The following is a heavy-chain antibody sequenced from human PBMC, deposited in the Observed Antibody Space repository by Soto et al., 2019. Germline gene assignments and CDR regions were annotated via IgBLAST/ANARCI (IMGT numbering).Heavy chain of an antibody. CDR1: GGTFSSYT. J-gene: IGHJ6*03. CDR3: ALPQKLESGYDVGYYYMDV. Sequence: QVQLVQSGAEVKKPGSSVKVSCKASGGTFSSYTISWVRQAPGQGLEWMGRIIPILGIANYAQKFQGRVTITADKSTSTAYMELSSLRSEDTAVYYCALPQKLESGYDVGYYYMDVWGKGTTVTVSS. D-gene: IGHD5-12*01. V-gene: IGHV1-69*02. CDR2: IIPILGIA.